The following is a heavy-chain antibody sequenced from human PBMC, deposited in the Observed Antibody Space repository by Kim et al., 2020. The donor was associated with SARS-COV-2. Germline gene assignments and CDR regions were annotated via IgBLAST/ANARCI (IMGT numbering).Heavy chain of an antibody. J-gene: IGHJ4*02. D-gene: IGHD3-10*01. CDR1: GLTVSSTY. V-gene: IGHV3-53*01. Sequence: GGSLRLSCAASGLTVSSTYINWVRQGPGKGLEWVSVFYSDGNTYYADSVKGRFSISRDISKNTVYLQMNSLRVEDTAVYFCAGGNFGRPLDYWGQGTLVTVSS. CDR2: FYSDGNT. CDR3: AGGNFGRPLDY.